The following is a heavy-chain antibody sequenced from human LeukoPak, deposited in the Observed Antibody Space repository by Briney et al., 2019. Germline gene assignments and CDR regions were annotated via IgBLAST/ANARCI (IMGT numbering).Heavy chain of an antibody. CDR2: IRHDGSEK. D-gene: IGHD2-2*01. Sequence: GGSLRLSCAASGFTFSRHGMHWVRQAPGKGLEWVAFIRHDGSEKYYADSVKGRFTISRDSSENTLYLQMNSLRAEDTAVYYCARVRFSFPLSRVVGELDYWGQGTLVTVSS. V-gene: IGHV3-30*02. J-gene: IGHJ4*02. CDR1: GFTFSRHG. CDR3: ARVRFSFPLSRVVGELDY.